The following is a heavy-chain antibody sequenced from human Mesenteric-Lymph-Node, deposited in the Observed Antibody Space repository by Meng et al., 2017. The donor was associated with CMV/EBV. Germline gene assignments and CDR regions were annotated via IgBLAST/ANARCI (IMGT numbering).Heavy chain of an antibody. D-gene: IGHD2-2*01. CDR1: GDSVSSNSAT. V-gene: IGHV6-1*01. CDR2: THYRSQWYN. J-gene: IGHJ4*02. Sequence: LRLSCAISGDSVSSNSATWAWIRQSPSRGLEWLGTTHYRSQWYNDYAASVKSRITINADTAKNQFSLQLNSVTPEDTAVYYCARAGVCSSTSCYVYYFDYWGQGTLVTVSS. CDR3: ARAGVCSSTSCYVYYFDY.